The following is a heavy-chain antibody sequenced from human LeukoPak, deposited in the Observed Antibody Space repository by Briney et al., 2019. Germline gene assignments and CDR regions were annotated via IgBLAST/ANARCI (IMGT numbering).Heavy chain of an antibody. CDR2: IYSGGTP. Sequence: GGSLRLSCAASGFTVSRYYMSWVRQAPGKGLEWVSVIYSGGTPFYPDPVKGRFTISRDISKNTVYLQMNSLRAEDTAVYYCARWQSEEWDSFDPWGQGTLVTVSS. CDR1: GFTVSRYY. D-gene: IGHD1-26*01. J-gene: IGHJ5*02. CDR3: ARWQSEEWDSFDP. V-gene: IGHV3-66*01.